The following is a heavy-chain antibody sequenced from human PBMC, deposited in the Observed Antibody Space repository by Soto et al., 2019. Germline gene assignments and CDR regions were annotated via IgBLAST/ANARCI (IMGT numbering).Heavy chain of an antibody. D-gene: IGHD1-26*01. Sequence: SETLSLTCAVSGGSISSSSYYWGWIRQPPGKGLEWIGSIYYSGSTYYNPSLKSRVTISVDTSKNQFSLKLSSVTAADTAVYYCANGGWELPYYYYGMDVWGQGTTVTVSS. V-gene: IGHV4-39*01. CDR3: ANGGWELPYYYYGMDV. CDR2: IYYSGST. J-gene: IGHJ6*02. CDR1: GGSISSSSYY.